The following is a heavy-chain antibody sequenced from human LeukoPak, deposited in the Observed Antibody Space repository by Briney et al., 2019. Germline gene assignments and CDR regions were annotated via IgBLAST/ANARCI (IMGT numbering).Heavy chain of an antibody. CDR3: AKAAYGDGRGAFDI. J-gene: IGHJ3*02. CDR2: ISYDGSNK. Sequence: GGSLRLSCAASGFTFSSYGMHWVRQAPGKGLEWVAVISYDGSNKYYADSVKGRFTISRDNSKNTLYLQMNSLRAEDTAVYYCAKAAYGDGRGAFDIWGQGTMVTVSS. D-gene: IGHD4-17*01. CDR1: GFTFSSYG. V-gene: IGHV3-30*18.